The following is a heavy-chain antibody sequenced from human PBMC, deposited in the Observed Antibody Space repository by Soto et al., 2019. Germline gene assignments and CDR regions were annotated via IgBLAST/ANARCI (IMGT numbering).Heavy chain of an antibody. CDR3: ARGEDILTGYYNPGYNWFDP. D-gene: IGHD3-9*01. J-gene: IGHJ5*02. Sequence: LSETLSLTCTVSGGSISSGGYYWSWIRQHPGKGLEWIGYIYYSGSTYYNPSLKSRVTISVDTSKNQFSLKLSSVTAADTAVYYCARGEDILTGYYNPGYNWFDPWGQGTLVTVSS. CDR2: IYYSGST. V-gene: IGHV4-31*03. CDR1: GGSISSGGYY.